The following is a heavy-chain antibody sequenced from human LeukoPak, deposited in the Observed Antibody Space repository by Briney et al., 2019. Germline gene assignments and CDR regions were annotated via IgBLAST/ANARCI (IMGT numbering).Heavy chain of an antibody. J-gene: IGHJ4*02. V-gene: IGHV3-53*01. CDR1: GFTVSRNS. Sequence: GGSLRLSRAASGFTVSRNSMTWVRQAPGKGLEWVSVLYSGGSIYYLDSVRGRFTISRDSSKNTLYLQMNSLRAEDTAMYYCARATDTNYFDSWGQGTLVTVSS. CDR3: ARATDTNYFDS. D-gene: IGHD1-26*01. CDR2: LYSGGSI.